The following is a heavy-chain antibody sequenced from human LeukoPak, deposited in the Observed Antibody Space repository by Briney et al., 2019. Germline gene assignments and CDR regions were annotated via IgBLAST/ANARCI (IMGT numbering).Heavy chain of an antibody. CDR3: ARDNNEGQLVGY. CDR2: INPDGGVS. D-gene: IGHD6-13*01. Sequence: ASVKVSYNLSGYTFTSYYRLSVRQSPGQGLEWVGLINPDGGVSSYAQKLKGRVTMTGDTSTSTVYMELSSLTSDDTAVYYCARDNNEGQLVGYWGQRTLVTVSS. J-gene: IGHJ4*02. CDR1: GYTFTSYY. V-gene: IGHV1-46*04.